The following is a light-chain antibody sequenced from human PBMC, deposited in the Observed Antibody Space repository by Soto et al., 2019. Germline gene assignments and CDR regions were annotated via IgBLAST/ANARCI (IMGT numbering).Light chain of an antibody. CDR3: QHYNSYSEA. CDR2: KAS. J-gene: IGKJ1*01. Sequence: DIQMTQSPSTLSGSVGDRVTITCRASQTISSWLAWYQQKPGKAPKLLIYKASTLKSGVPSRFSGSGSGTEFTLTISRLQPDDFATYYCQHYNSYSEAFGQGTKVERK. CDR1: QTISSW. V-gene: IGKV1-5*03.